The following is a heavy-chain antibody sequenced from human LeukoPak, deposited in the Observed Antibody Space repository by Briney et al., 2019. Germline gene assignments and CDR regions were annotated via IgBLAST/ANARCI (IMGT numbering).Heavy chain of an antibody. V-gene: IGHV1-69*01. Sequence: SVKVSCKASGGTFSSNTISWVRQAPGRGLECMGGIIPIFGTANYAQKFQGRVTITADESTSTAYMELSSLRYEDTAVYYCARVWCSGGSCYSSRGAFDIWGQGTMVTVSS. CDR1: GGTFSSNT. CDR3: ARVWCSGGSCYSSRGAFDI. J-gene: IGHJ3*02. D-gene: IGHD2-15*01. CDR2: IIPIFGTA.